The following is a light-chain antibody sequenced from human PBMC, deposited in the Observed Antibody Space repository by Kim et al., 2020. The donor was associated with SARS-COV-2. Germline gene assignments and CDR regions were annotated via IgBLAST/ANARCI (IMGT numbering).Light chain of an antibody. Sequence: SYELTQPPSLSVAPGGTATLTCGGNSIGSKGVHWYQQKPGQAPVLVVHDDSNRPSGIPERFSGSNSGNTATLTIIRAEAGDEADYFCQVWDDGSLVFGGG. CDR3: QVWDDGSLV. CDR2: DDS. V-gene: IGLV3-21*02. CDR1: SIGSKG. J-gene: IGLJ3*02.